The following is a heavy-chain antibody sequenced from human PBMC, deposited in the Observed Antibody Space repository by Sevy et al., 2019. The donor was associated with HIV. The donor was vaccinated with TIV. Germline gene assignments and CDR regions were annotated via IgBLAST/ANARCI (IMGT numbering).Heavy chain of an antibody. CDR3: ASGGFYYDSSGYYVNY. J-gene: IGHJ4*02. V-gene: IGHV3-23*01. CDR2: ISGSSGST. CDR1: GFTFSSYA. Sequence: GGSLRLSCAASGFTFSSYAMSWVRQAPGKGLEWVSAISGSSGSTYYADSVKGRFTISRDNSKNTLYLQMNSLRAEDTAVYYCASGGFYYDSSGYYVNYWGQGTLVTVSS. D-gene: IGHD3-22*01.